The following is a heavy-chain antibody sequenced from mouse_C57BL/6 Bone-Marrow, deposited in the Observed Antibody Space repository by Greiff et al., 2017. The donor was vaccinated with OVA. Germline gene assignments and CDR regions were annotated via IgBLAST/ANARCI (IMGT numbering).Heavy chain of an antibody. CDR2: IWWDDDK. V-gene: IGHV8-8*01. D-gene: IGHD2-2*01. CDR3: ARILSTMVTTWYFDY. Sequence: QVTLKESGPGILQPSQTLSLTCSFSGFSLSTFGMGVGWIRQPSGKGLEWLAHIWWDDDKYYNPALKSRLTISKDTSKNQVFLKLAHVHTAATATYYCARILSTMVTTWYFDYWGQGTTLTVSS. CDR1: GFSLSTFGMG. J-gene: IGHJ2*01.